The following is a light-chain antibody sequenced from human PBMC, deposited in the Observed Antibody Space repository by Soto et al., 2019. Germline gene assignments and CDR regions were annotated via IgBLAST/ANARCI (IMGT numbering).Light chain of an antibody. CDR1: QTLSNSF. J-gene: IGKJ1*01. CDR2: GIS. V-gene: IGKV3-20*01. Sequence: EIVLTQSPGTLSLSPGERATLSCRASQTLSNSFIAWYQQKPGQGPRLLIYGISTRAAGIPDRFSGSGSGTDFTLTITRLEPEDFAVYYCQQYNNWPRTFGQGTKV. CDR3: QQYNNWPRT.